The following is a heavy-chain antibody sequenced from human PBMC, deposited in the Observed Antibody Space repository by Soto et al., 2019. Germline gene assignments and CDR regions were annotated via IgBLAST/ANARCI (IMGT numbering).Heavy chain of an antibody. Sequence: QVQLVESGGGLAKPGGSLRLSCAASGFTFSDYYMSWIRQAPGKGLEWVSYISSSGSTIYYADSVKGRFTISRDNAKNSLYLQMNSLRAGDTAVYYCARTSPHYDFWSGYYSPDYFDYWGQGTLVTVSS. CDR3: ARTSPHYDFWSGYYSPDYFDY. CDR1: GFTFSDYY. CDR2: ISSSGSTI. V-gene: IGHV3-11*01. D-gene: IGHD3-3*01. J-gene: IGHJ4*02.